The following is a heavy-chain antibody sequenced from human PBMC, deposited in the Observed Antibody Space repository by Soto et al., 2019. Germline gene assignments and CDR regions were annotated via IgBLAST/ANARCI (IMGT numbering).Heavy chain of an antibody. CDR1: GFTFSDYY. J-gene: IGHJ6*02. D-gene: IGHD3-10*01. V-gene: IGHV3-11*01. Sequence: QVQLVESGGGLVKPGGSLRLSCAASGFTFSDYYMSWIRQAPGKGLEWVSYISSSGSTIYYADSVKGRFTISRDNAKNSLYLQMDSLRAEDTAVYYCAREEVRGVTYYYYYGMDVWGQGTTVTVSS. CDR3: AREEVRGVTYYYYYGMDV. CDR2: ISSSGSTI.